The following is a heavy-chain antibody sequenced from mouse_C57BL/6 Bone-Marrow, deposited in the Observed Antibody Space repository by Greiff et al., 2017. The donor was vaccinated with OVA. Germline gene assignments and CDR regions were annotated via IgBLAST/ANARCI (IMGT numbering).Heavy chain of an antibody. V-gene: IGHV1-81*01. CDR1: GYTFTSYG. J-gene: IGHJ3*01. Sequence: VQGVESGAELARPGASVKLSCKASGYTFTSYGISWVKQRTGQGLEWIGEIYPRSGNTYYNEKFKGKATLTADKSSSTAYMELRSLTSEDSAVYFCARSSGSPFAYWGQGTLVTVSA. CDR3: ARSSGSPFAY. CDR2: IYPRSGNT. D-gene: IGHD3-2*02.